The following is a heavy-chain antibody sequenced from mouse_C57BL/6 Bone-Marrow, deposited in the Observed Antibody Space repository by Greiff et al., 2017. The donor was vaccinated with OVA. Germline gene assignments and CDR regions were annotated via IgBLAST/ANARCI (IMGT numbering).Heavy chain of an antibody. CDR2: IDPANGNT. CDR3: ARFGTTVVAPYYAMDY. V-gene: IGHV14-3*01. J-gene: IGHJ4*01. Sequence: VQLKQSVAELVRPGASVKLSCTASGFNIQNTYMHWVKQRPEQGLEWIGRIDPANGNTKYAPKFQGKATITADTSSNPAYLQLSSLTSEDSAIYYGARFGTTVVAPYYAMDYWGQGTSVTVSS. CDR1: GFNIQNTY. D-gene: IGHD1-1*01.